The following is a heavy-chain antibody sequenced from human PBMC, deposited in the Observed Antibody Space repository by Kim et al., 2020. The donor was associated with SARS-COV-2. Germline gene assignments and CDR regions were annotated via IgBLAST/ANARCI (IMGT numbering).Heavy chain of an antibody. J-gene: IGHJ4*02. Sequence: SETLSLTCTVSGGSISSSSYYWGWIRQPPGKGLEWIGSIYYSGSTYYNPSLKSRVTISVDTSKNHFSLKLSSVTAADTAVYYCARRILVATGLFDYWGQGTLVTVSS. CDR2: IYYSGST. D-gene: IGHD5-12*01. CDR1: GGSISSSSYY. V-gene: IGHV4-39*02. CDR3: ARRILVATGLFDY.